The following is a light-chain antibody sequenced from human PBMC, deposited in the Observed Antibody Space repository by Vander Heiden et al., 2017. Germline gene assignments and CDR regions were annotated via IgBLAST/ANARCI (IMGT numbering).Light chain of an antibody. J-gene: IGKJ3*01. Sequence: EIVLTQSPATLSLSPGERATLSCRASQCTSGHLAWYQQKPGQAPRLLISDASNRATGIAARFSGSGSGTDFTLTISSLEPEDFAVYYCQQRIRWPPTFGPGTRVDI. CDR3: QQRIRWPPT. V-gene: IGKV3-11*01. CDR1: QCTSGH. CDR2: DAS.